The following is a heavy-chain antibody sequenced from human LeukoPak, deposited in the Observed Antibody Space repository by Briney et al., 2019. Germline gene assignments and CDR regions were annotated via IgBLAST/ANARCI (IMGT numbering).Heavy chain of an antibody. CDR2: INGHNDNT. V-gene: IGHV1-18*01. J-gene: IGHJ4*02. CDR1: GYTFTSSG. CDR3: AREGTPSAFDS. Sequence: ASLKVSCKASGYTFTSSGISWVRQAPGQGLEWMGWINGHNDNTNYAQKFQGRVSLTTDTSTSTTYMELKSLRSDDTAVYYGAREGTPSAFDSRGQGSQVTVSS. D-gene: IGHD3-10*01.